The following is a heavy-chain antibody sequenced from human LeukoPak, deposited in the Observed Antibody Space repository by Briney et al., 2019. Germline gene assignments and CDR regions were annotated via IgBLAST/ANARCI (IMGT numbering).Heavy chain of an antibody. CDR1: GFTFSNYW. D-gene: IGHD3-22*01. CDR3: ARGQNYYDSSGPATYYFVY. J-gene: IGHJ4*02. CDR2: IKQDGSEK. Sequence: GGSLRLSCAASGFTFSNYWMSWVRQAPGKGLEWAANIKQDGSEKYYVDSVKGRFTISRDNAKNSLSLQMNSLRVEDTAVFYCARGQNYYDSSGPATYYFVYWGQGTLVTVSS. V-gene: IGHV3-7*03.